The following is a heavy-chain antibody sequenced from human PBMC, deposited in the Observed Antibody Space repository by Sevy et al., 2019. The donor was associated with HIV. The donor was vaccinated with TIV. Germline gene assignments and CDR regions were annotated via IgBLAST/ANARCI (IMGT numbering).Heavy chain of an antibody. CDR3: AKDGLIWQQLVFFYYMDV. CDR2: IRYDGSNK. CDR1: GFTFSSYG. V-gene: IGHV3-30*02. J-gene: IGHJ6*03. D-gene: IGHD6-13*01. Sequence: GGSLRLSCAASGFTFSSYGMHWVRQAPGKGLEWVAFIRYDGSNKYYADSVKGRFTISRDNSKNTLYLQMNSLRAEDTAVYYCAKDGLIWQQLVFFYYMDVWDKGTTVTVSS.